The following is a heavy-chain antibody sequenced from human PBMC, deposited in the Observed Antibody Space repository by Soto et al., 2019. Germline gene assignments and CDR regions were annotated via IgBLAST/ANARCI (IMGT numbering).Heavy chain of an antibody. V-gene: IGHV4-31*03. Sequence: SETLSLTCTVSGGSLSSGGYYWSWIRQHPGKGLEWIGYIYYSGSTYYNPSLNSRFTISVDTSKNQFSLKLSSVTAADTAVYYCAREFSAYYDFWSGPRGWFDPWGQGTLVTVSS. CDR1: GGSLSSGGYY. D-gene: IGHD3-3*01. J-gene: IGHJ5*02. CDR2: IYYSGST. CDR3: AREFSAYYDFWSGPRGWFDP.